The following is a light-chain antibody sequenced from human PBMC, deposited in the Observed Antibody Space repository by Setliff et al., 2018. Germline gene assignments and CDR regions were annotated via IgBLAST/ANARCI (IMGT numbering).Light chain of an antibody. CDR3: NSYTSSTTVV. J-gene: IGLJ2*01. Sequence: QSALAQPASVSGSPGQSITISCTGSSSDVGGYNYVSWHQQHPGKAPKLMIYEVINRPSGVSNRFSGSKSGNTASLTISGLQAEDEADYYCNSYTSSTTVVFGGGTKVPVL. CDR1: SSDVGGYNY. CDR2: EVI. V-gene: IGLV2-14*01.